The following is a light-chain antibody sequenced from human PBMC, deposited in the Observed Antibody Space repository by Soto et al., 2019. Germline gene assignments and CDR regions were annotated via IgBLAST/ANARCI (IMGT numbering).Light chain of an antibody. V-gene: IGLV4-69*01. CDR1: SGHSSYA. Sequence: QSVLTQSPSASASLGDSVKLTCTLSSGHSSYAIAWHQQQPEKGPRYLMKPNSDGSHSKGDGIPDRCSGTSSGAERYLTISSLQSEDEADYYCQTWGTGIVVFGGGTKLTVL. CDR2: PNSDGSH. J-gene: IGLJ2*01. CDR3: QTWGTGIVV.